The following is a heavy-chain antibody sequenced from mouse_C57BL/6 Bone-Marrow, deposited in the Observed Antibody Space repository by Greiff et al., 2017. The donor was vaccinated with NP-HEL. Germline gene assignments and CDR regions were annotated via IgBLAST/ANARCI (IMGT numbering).Heavy chain of an antibody. D-gene: IGHD1-1*01. CDR1: GFTFSSYA. CDR2: ISDGGSYT. V-gene: IGHV5-4*01. J-gene: IGHJ3*01. Sequence: EVQVVESGGGLVKPGGSLKLSCAASGFTFSSYAMSWVRQTPEKRLEWVATISDGGSYTYYPDNVKGRFTISRYNAKNNLYLQMSHLKSDDTAMYYCARSHYYGSSFFAYWGQGTLVTVSA. CDR3: ARSHYYGSSFFAY.